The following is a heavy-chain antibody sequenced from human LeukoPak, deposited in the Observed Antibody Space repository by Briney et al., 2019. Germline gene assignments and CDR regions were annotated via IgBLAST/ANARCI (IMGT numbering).Heavy chain of an antibody. CDR2: IYTSGST. CDR3: AREIDLGYCSGGSCPTSQYYMDV. CDR1: GASIGDYY. V-gene: IGHV4-4*07. J-gene: IGHJ6*03. D-gene: IGHD2-15*01. Sequence: SETLSLTCTVSGASIGDYYWNWIRQPAGKGLEWIGRIYTSGSTNYNPSLKSRVAISVDTSKIQFSLKLSSVTAADTAVYYCAREIDLGYCSGGSCPTSQYYMDVWGKGTTVTVSS.